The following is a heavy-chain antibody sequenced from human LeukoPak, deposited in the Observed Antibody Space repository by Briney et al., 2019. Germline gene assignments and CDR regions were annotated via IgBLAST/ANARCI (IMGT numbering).Heavy chain of an antibody. CDR1: GFTLSSYW. J-gene: IGHJ4*02. CDR2: IKQDGSEK. D-gene: IGHD1-26*01. CDR3: ARHSGTYFDY. Sequence: PGGSLRLSCAASGFTLSSYWMTWVRQAPGKGLEWLANIKQDGSEKYSVGSVKGRFTISRDNAKNSLYLQMNSLRAEDTAVYYCARHSGTYFDYWGQGTLVTVSS. V-gene: IGHV3-7*01.